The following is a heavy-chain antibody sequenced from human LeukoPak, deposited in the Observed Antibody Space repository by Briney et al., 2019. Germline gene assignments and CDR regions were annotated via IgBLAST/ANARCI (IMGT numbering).Heavy chain of an antibody. CDR3: ARDTGGGAFDI. J-gene: IGHJ3*02. D-gene: IGHD2-8*02. CDR1: GFTVSNNY. V-gene: IGHV3-66*01. CDR2: IYSGGST. Sequence: AASGFTVSNNYMSWVRQAPGKGLECVSVIYSGGSTYYADSVKGRFTISRDNSKNTVYLQMNSLRAEDTAVYYCARDTGGGAFDIWGQGTMVTVSS.